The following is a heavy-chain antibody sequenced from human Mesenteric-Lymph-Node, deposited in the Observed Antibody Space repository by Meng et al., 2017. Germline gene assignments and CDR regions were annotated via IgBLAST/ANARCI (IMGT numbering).Heavy chain of an antibody. J-gene: IGHJ4*02. CDR3: ARESSSEEGACDY. CDR2: ISYGGSNK. V-gene: IGHV3-30*04. CDR1: GFTFSSYA. Sequence: GESLKISCAASGFTFSSYAMHWVRQAPGKGLEWVAVISYGGSNKYYADSVKGRFTISGDNSKNTLYLQMNSLSAEDTGVYYCARESSSEEGACDYWGQGTLVTVSS. D-gene: IGHD1-26*01.